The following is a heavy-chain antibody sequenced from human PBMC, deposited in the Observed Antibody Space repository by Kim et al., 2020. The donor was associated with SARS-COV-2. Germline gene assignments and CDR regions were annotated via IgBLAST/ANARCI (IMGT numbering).Heavy chain of an antibody. J-gene: IGHJ4*02. CDR2: IYYSGST. Sequence: SETLSLTCTVSGGSISSSSYYWGWIRQPPGKGLEWIGSIYYSGSTYYNPSLKSRVTISVDTSKNQFSLKLSSVTAADTAVYYCARDPRALIVGATGFDYWGQGTLVTVSS. D-gene: IGHD1-26*01. CDR1: GGSISSSSYY. CDR3: ARDPRALIVGATGFDY. V-gene: IGHV4-39*07.